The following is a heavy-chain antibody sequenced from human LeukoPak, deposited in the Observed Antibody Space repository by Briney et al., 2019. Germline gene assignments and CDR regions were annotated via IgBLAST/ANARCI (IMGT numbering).Heavy chain of an antibody. CDR2: ISGSGGST. J-gene: IGHJ5*02. V-gene: IGHV3-23*01. D-gene: IGHD2-2*02. CDR3: AKGVVPAAIRGNWFDP. Sequence: GGSLRLSCAASGFTFSSYAMSWVRQAPGKGLEWVSAISGSGGSTYYADSVKGRSTISRDNSKNTLYLQMNSLRAEDTAVYYCAKGVVPAAIRGNWFDPWGPGTLVTVSS. CDR1: GFTFSSYA.